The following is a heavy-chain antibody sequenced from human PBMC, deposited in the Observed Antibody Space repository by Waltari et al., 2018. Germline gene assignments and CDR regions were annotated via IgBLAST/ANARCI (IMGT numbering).Heavy chain of an antibody. CDR1: GFTFSSYS. Sequence: EVQLVESGGGLVKPGGSLRLSCAASGFTFSSYSMNWVRQAPGTWLEWVSSISSSSSYIYYADSVKGRFTISRDNAKNSLYLQMNSLRAEDTAVYYCARDRTSCSSTSCVYYYMDVWGKGTTVTVSS. CDR3: ARDRTSCSSTSCVYYYMDV. CDR2: ISSSSSYI. D-gene: IGHD2-2*01. V-gene: IGHV3-21*01. J-gene: IGHJ6*03.